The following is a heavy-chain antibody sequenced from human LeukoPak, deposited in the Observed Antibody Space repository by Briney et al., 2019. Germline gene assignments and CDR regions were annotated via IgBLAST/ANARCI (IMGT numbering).Heavy chain of an antibody. Sequence: SETLSPTCAVYGRSFGGYYWSWNRQLPGKGMEWFAEINHSGSTNYNPCLKSRVTISVDTSKNQCSLKLSSVTAADTAVYYCARGILTDASNYFDYWGQGTLVTVSS. V-gene: IGHV4-34*01. CDR1: GRSFGGYY. CDR3: ARGILTDASNYFDY. J-gene: IGHJ4*02. CDR2: INHSGST.